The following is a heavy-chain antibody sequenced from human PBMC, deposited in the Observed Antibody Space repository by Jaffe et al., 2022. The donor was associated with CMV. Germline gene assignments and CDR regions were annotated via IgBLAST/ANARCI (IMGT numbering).Heavy chain of an antibody. D-gene: IGHD2-15*01. CDR2: INPSGGST. CDR1: GYTFTSYY. CDR3: ARLGYCSGGSCYGGAFDY. V-gene: IGHV1-46*01. J-gene: IGHJ4*02. Sequence: QVQLVQSGAEVKKPGASVKVSCKASGYTFTSYYMHWVRQAPGQGLEWMGIINPSGGSTSYAQKFQGRVTMTRDTSTSTVYMELSSLRSEDTAVYYCARLGYCSGGSCYGGAFDYWGQGTLVTVSS.